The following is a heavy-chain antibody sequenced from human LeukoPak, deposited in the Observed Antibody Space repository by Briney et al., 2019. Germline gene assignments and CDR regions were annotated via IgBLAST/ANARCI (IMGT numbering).Heavy chain of an antibody. CDR2: IKSKTDGGTT. J-gene: IGHJ4*02. D-gene: IGHD2-2*01. CDR1: GFTFSNAW. V-gene: IGHV3-15*01. Sequence: PGGSLRLSCAASGFTFSNAWMSWVRQAPGKGLEWVGRIKSKTDGGTTDYAAPVKGRFTISRDDSKNTLYLQMNSLKTEDTAVYYCTTGYCSSTSCYSAWMGYWGQGTLVTVSS. CDR3: TTGYCSSTSCYSAWMGY.